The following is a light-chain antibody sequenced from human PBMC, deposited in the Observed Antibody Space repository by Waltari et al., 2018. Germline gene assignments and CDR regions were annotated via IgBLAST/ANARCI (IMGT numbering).Light chain of an antibody. CDR3: QQSSSSPYT. J-gene: IGKJ2*01. CDR2: NAS. Sequence: DIVLTQSPDFQSVTPKEKVTITCRASQSIGSNLHWYQQKPDQSPRLLIRNASQSFSGVPSSVSGSGSGTDCTLTINSLEAEDAATYYCQQSSSSPYTFGQGTKLETK. CDR1: QSIGSN. V-gene: IGKV6-21*01.